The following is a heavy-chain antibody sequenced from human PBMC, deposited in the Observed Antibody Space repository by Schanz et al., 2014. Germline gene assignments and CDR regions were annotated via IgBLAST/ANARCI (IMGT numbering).Heavy chain of an antibody. V-gene: IGHV7-4-1*02. Sequence: QVQLVQSGSELKKPGASVNISCKASGYTFTTYALNWVRQAPGQGLEWMGWINSNTGNPTYAPAFTGRFVFSLDTSVSTAYLQIIGLQAEDSAVFCGARGRGGNTGYEAADYWGQGTRVTVSS. J-gene: IGHJ4*02. CDR1: GYTFTTYA. CDR2: INSNTGNP. CDR3: ARGRGGNTGYEAADY. D-gene: IGHD5-12*01.